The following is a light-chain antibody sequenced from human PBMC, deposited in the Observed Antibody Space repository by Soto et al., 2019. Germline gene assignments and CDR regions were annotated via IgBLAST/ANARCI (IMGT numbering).Light chain of an antibody. CDR1: QSVSSSY. Sequence: EIVLTQSPGTLSLSPGERATLSSRASQSVSSSYLAWYQHKTGQAPRLLIYGASGRATGLPDRFSGSGSGTDFTLPISRLEPADFAVYSCQQYGRLPHITFGHGTNVDIK. CDR3: QQYGRLPHIT. V-gene: IGKV3-20*01. J-gene: IGKJ3*01. CDR2: GAS.